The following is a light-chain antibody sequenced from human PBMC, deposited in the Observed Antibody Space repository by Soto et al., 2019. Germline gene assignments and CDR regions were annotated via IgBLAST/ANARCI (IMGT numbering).Light chain of an antibody. J-gene: IGLJ1*01. Sequence: QSVLTQPASVSGSPGQSITISCTGTSSDVGGYNYVSWYQQHPGKAPKLMIYEVSNRPSGVSTRFSGSKSGNTASLTISGLQAEDEADYYCSSYTSSRAYVFGTGDKVTVL. V-gene: IGLV2-14*01. CDR3: SSYTSSRAYV. CDR2: EVS. CDR1: SSDVGGYNY.